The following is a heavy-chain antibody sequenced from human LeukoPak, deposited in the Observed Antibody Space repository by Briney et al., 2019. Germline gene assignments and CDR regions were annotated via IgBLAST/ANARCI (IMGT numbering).Heavy chain of an antibody. CDR2: IYYSGYT. V-gene: IGHV4-39*01. CDR3: ARLVVSSWYHEVLLGRDY. J-gene: IGHJ4*02. CDR1: GGSISSSSYY. Sequence: PSETLSLTCTVSGGSISSSSYYWGWIRQPPGKGLEWIGSIYYSGYTYYNPSLESRLTISVDTSKNQFSLKLNPVTAADTAVYYCARLVVSSWYHEVLLGRDYWGQGTLVTVSS. D-gene: IGHD6-13*01.